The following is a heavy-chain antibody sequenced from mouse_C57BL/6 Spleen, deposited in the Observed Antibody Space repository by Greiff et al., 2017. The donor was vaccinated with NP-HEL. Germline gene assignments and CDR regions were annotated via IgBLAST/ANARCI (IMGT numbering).Heavy chain of an antibody. Sequence: VQLLQSGAELVKPGASVKMSCKASGYTFTSYWITWVKQRPGQGLEWIGDIYPGSGSTNYNEKFKSKATLTVDTSSSTAYMQLSSLTSEDSAVYYCARWDPLWAMDYWGQGTSVTVSS. CDR3: ARWDPLWAMDY. V-gene: IGHV1-55*01. CDR1: GYTFTSYW. D-gene: IGHD4-1*01. CDR2: IYPGSGST. J-gene: IGHJ4*01.